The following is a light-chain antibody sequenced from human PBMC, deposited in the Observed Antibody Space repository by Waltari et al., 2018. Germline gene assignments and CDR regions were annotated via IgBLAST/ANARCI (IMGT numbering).Light chain of an antibody. CDR2: DAS. V-gene: IGKV1-33*01. Sequence: DIQMTQSPPSLSVAVGDRVTLSCQASKDISDSLNWYQQKPGKAPQVLIYDASNLETGVPSRFSGSRSGTDFTFTMTTVQPEDVATYYCQQYHNLPFTFGPGTRVDIK. CDR1: KDISDS. J-gene: IGKJ3*01. CDR3: QQYHNLPFT.